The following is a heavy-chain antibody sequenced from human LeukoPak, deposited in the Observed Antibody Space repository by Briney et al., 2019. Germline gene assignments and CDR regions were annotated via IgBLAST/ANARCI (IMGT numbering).Heavy chain of an antibody. J-gene: IGHJ4*02. V-gene: IGHV4-34*01. CDR3: ARRGGTYYYDSSGYYRFDY. CDR2: INHSGNT. Sequence: SETLSLTCAVYGGSFSGYYWSWIRQPPGKGLEWIGEINHSGNTNYNPSLKSRVTISVDTSKNQFSLKLSSVTAADTAVYYCARRGGTYYYDSSGYYRFDYWGQGTLVTVSS. D-gene: IGHD3-22*01. CDR1: GGSFSGYY.